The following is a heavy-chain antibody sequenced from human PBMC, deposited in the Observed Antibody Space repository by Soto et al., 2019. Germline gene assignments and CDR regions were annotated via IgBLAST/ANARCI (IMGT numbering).Heavy chain of an antibody. CDR2: LSGDGTTT. J-gene: IGHJ4*02. Sequence: EVQLLESGGGLVQPGGSLRLSCTASGITFSTYGMSWVRQAPGKGLEWVSSLSGDGTTTYYIDSVKGRFTISRDNSRNTLSLQMNSLRTEDTAVYYCAKDITFDSSAYNYCGQGILVTVSS. CDR3: AKDITFDSSAYNY. V-gene: IGHV3-23*01. CDR1: GITFSTYG. D-gene: IGHD3-22*01.